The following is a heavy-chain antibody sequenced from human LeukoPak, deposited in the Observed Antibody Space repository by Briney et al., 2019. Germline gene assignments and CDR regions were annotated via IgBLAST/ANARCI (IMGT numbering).Heavy chain of an antibody. CDR3: AKTHGPYCSGGTCFDHYYYMDV. J-gene: IGHJ6*03. V-gene: IGHV3-23*01. CDR2: ISGSGGST. D-gene: IGHD2-15*01. Sequence: GGSLRLSCAASGFTFSSYAMSWVHQAPGKGLEWVSAISGSGGSTYYADSVKGRFTISRDNSKNTLYLQMNSLRVEDTALYYCAKTHGPYCSGGTCFDHYYYMDVWGKGTTVTVSS. CDR1: GFTFSSYA.